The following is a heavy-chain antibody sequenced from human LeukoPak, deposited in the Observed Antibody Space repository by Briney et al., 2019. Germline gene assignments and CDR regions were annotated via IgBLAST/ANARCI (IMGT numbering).Heavy chain of an antibody. V-gene: IGHV3-30-3*01. CDR1: GFTFSSYA. CDR2: ISYDGSNK. CDR3: ARRACSSTSCYFDY. J-gene: IGHJ4*02. D-gene: IGHD2-2*01. Sequence: GGSLRLSCAASGFTFSSYAMHRVRQAPGKGLEWVAVISYDGSNKYYADSVKGRFTISRDNSKNTLYLQMNSLRAEDTAVYYCARRACSSTSCYFDYWGQGTLVTVSS.